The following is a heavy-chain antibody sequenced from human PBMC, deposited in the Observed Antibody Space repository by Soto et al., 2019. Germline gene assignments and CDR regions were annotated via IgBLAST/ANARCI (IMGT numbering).Heavy chain of an antibody. CDR2: IIPIFGTA. CDR3: ARIWAGGYIGYDMDIDY. V-gene: IGHV1-69*01. Sequence: QVQLVQSGAEVKKPGSSVKVSCKASGGTFSSYAISWVRQAPGQGLEWMGGIIPIFGTANYAQKFQGRVTITADESTSTAYMELSSLRSEDTAVYYCARIWAGGYIGYDMDIDYWGQGTLVTVSS. D-gene: IGHD5-12*01. CDR1: GGTFSSYA. J-gene: IGHJ4*02.